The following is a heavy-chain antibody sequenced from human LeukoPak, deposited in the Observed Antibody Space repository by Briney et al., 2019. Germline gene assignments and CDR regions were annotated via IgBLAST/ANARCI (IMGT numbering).Heavy chain of an antibody. V-gene: IGHV3-23*01. CDR3: ARDLYSSSWNFDY. J-gene: IGHJ4*02. CDR2: ISDSGGGT. D-gene: IGHD6-13*01. CDR1: GFTFSIYA. Sequence: GGSLRLSCEASGFTFSIYAMSWVRQAPGKGLEWVSTISDSGGGTYYADSVKGRFAISRDNSKNTLYLQMNSLRAEDTAVYYCARDLYSSSWNFDYWGQGTLVTVSS.